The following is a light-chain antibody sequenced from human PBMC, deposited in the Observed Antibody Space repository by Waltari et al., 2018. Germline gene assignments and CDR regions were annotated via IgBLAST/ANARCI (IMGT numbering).Light chain of an antibody. J-gene: IGLJ2*01. CDR1: SRDVGRYNL. CDR3: CSYAGSVV. CDR2: EGS. Sequence: QSALTQPASVSGSPGQSITISCPGTSRDVGRYNLVSWYQQHPGKAPKLMIYEGSKRPSGVSNRFSGSKSGNTASLTISGLQAEDEADYYCCSYAGSVVFGGGTKLTVL. V-gene: IGLV2-23*01.